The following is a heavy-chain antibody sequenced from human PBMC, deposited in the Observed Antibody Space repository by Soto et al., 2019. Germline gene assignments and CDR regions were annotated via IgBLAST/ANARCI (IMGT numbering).Heavy chain of an antibody. J-gene: IGHJ4*02. CDR1: GYSFTGYY. CDR2: TNPNSGGT. D-gene: IGHD1-1*01. Sequence: ASVKVSCKASGYSFTGYYLHWVRQAPGQGLEWMGWTNPNSGGTNYAQKFQGRVTMTRDTSISTAYMELTGLTSDDTAVYYCAKDESSTSYNYALDYWGRGTLVTVSS. V-gene: IGHV1-2*02. CDR3: AKDESSTSYNYALDY.